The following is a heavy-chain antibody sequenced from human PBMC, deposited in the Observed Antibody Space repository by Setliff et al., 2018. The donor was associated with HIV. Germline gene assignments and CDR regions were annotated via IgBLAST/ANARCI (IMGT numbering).Heavy chain of an antibody. CDR2: TNWKGDRR. J-gene: IGHJ4*02. Sequence: GGSLRLSCSASGFKFDDYGMSWVRQAPGKGLEWVSGTNWKGDRRSYADSVKGRFTVSRDNDKNSLYLQMNSLRVEDTAFYYCARDYWGLGTLVTVSS. CDR1: GFKFDDYG. CDR3: ARDY. V-gene: IGHV3-20*04.